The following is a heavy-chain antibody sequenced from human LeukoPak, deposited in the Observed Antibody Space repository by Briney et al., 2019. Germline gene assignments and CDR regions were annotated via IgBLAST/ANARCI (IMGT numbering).Heavy chain of an antibody. V-gene: IGHV4-59*12. CDR2: IYYSGST. CDR3: ARDGFRYCSGGSCYRFDY. D-gene: IGHD2-15*01. Sequence: SETLSLTCTVSGGSISSYYWSWIRQPPGKGLEWIGYIYYSGSTNYNPSLKSRVTISVDTSKNQFSLKLSSVTAADTAVYYCARDGFRYCSGGSCYRFDYWGQGTLVTVSS. J-gene: IGHJ4*02. CDR1: GGSISSYY.